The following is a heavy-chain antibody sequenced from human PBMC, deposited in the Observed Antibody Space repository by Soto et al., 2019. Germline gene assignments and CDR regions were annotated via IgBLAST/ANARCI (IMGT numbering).Heavy chain of an antibody. Sequence: SETLSLTCGVSGGTIRSPDWWTWVRQPPGKGLEWIGEIFQSGSTNYTPSLESRVTISVDKSKNQFSLTLTSVTAADTAVYFCARGLPFGDVWSGQYVSYGMDVWGQGTTVTVSS. CDR1: GGTIRSPDW. CDR3: ARGLPFGDVWSGQYVSYGMDV. D-gene: IGHD3-3*01. J-gene: IGHJ6*02. CDR2: IFQSGST. V-gene: IGHV4-4*02.